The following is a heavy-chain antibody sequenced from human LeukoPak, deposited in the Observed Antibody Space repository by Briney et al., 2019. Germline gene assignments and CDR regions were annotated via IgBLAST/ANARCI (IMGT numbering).Heavy chain of an antibody. J-gene: IGHJ4*02. D-gene: IGHD5-18*01. V-gene: IGHV3-53*01. CDR3: ARARGYSYGCDY. CDR2: IYSGGST. Sequence: GGSLRLSCAASGFIVSSNYMSWVRQAPGKGLEWVSVIYSGGSTYYADSVKGRFTISRDNSKNTLYLQMNSLRVEDTAVYYCARARGYSYGCDYWGQGALVTVSS. CDR1: GFIVSSNY.